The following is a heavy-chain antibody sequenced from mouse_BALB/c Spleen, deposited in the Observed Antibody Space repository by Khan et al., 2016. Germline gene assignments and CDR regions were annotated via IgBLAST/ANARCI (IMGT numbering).Heavy chain of an antibody. J-gene: IGHJ2*01. CDR3: ARTARIKY. D-gene: IGHD1-2*01. V-gene: IGHV3-2*02. CDR2: ISYSGST. Sequence: EVQLQESGPGLVKPSQSLSLTCTVTGYSITSGYGWNWIRQFPGNKLEWMGYISYSGSTNYNPSLKSRISITRDTSKNQFFLQLNSVITEETATYYCARTARIKYWGQGTTLTVSS. CDR1: GYSITSGYG.